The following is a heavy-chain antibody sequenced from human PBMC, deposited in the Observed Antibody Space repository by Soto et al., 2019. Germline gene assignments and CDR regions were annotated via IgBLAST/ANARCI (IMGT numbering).Heavy chain of an antibody. CDR3: ARDPFIAAGGYYSYYSMDV. J-gene: IGHJ6*02. CDR2: IIPMFGTA. V-gene: IGHV1-69*06. CDR1: GGTFSKYA. Sequence: QVQLVQSGAEVKKPGSSVKVSCKASGGTFSKYAISWGRQAPGQGLEWMGGIIPMFGTANYGQKFQGRVTITADKFTSTAYMELHSLKSGDTAVYYCARDPFIAAGGYYSYYSMDVWGQGTTVTVSS. D-gene: IGHD6-13*01.